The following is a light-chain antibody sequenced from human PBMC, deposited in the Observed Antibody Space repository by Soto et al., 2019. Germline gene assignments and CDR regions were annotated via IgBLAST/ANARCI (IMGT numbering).Light chain of an antibody. V-gene: IGKV1-5*01. Sequence: DIQMTQSPSSLSASVGDRVTITCQASQDISNYLNWYQQKPGKAPKLLIYDASSLESGVPSRFSGSGSGTEFTLTISSLQPDDFATYYCQQYNSYSTFGQGTKWIS. J-gene: IGKJ1*01. CDR3: QQYNSYST. CDR2: DAS. CDR1: QDISNY.